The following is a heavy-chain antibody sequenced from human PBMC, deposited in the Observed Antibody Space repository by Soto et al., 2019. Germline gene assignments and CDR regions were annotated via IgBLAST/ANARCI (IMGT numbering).Heavy chain of an antibody. V-gene: IGHV3-11*03. CDR3: ASAPHGWFDP. Sequence: GGSLRLSCAGSRVTLSDYSMTWIRQAPGKGLEWVSYISSSSSYTTYADSVKGRFTISRDNAKNSLYLQMNPLRPAHTSVYYCASAPHGWFDPWCQGTLVTVSS. CDR1: RVTLSDYS. J-gene: IGHJ5*02. CDR2: ISSSSSYT.